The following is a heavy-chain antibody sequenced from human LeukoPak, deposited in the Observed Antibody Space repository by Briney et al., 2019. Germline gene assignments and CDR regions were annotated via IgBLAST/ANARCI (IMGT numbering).Heavy chain of an antibody. J-gene: IGHJ6*02. CDR1: GGSISSGDYY. D-gene: IGHD2-15*01. CDR3: AREQVAASDYYYYGMDV. CDR2: IYYSGST. V-gene: IGHV4-30-4*01. Sequence: SETLSLTCTVSGGSISSGDYYWSWIRQPPGKGLEWIGYIYYSGSTYYNPSLKSRVTISLDTSKNQFSLKLSSVTTADTAVYYCAREQVAASDYYYYGMDVWGQGTTVTVSS.